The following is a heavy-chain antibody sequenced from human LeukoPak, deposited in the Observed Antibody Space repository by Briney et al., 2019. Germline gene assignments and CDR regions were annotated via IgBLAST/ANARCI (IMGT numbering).Heavy chain of an antibody. V-gene: IGHV3-74*01. D-gene: IGHD3-16*02. CDR1: GFSVSGYW. CDR2: INSDGTTT. CDR3: ARVSPYRVARLGALDI. J-gene: IGHJ3*02. Sequence: PGGSLRLSCAASGFSVSGYWMHWVRQAPGKGLVGVSRINSDGTTTDYVDSVKGRVTVSRDNGRNTVYLQMSSLRADDTAIYYCARVSPYRVARLGALDIWGQGAKVTVSS.